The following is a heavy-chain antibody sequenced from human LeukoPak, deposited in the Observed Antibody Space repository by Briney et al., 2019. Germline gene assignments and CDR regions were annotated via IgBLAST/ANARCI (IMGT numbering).Heavy chain of an antibody. CDR2: ISGSGGST. CDR1: GFTVSSNY. Sequence: PGGSLRLSCAASGFTVSSNYMSWVRQAPGKGLEWVSAISGSGGSTYYADSVKGRFTISRDNSKNTLYLQMNSLRAEDTAVYYCAKAQYYYDSSGYLWDYWGQGTLVTVSS. CDR3: AKAQYYYDSSGYLWDY. V-gene: IGHV3-23*01. J-gene: IGHJ4*02. D-gene: IGHD3-22*01.